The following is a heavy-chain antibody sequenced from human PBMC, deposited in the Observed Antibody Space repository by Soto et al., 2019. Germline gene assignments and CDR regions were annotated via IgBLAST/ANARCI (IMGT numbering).Heavy chain of an antibody. D-gene: IGHD3-10*01. V-gene: IGHV4-61*08. J-gene: IGHJ4*02. Sequence: QVQLQESGPGLVKPSETLSLTCSVSGGSVSSGGYYWSWIRQPPGKGLEWIGCIYYSGSTDYNPSLKSLVTMSLDKSNNQFSLKLNSVTAADTAVYFCARAGSYRYFDSWGQGTLVTVSS. CDR2: IYYSGST. CDR3: ARAGSYRYFDS. CDR1: GGSVSSGGYY.